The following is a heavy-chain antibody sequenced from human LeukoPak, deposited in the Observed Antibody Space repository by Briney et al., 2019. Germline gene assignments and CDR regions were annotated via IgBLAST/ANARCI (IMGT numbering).Heavy chain of an antibody. V-gene: IGHV1-2*02. CDR3: ARDPDYESWFDP. J-gene: IGHJ5*02. CDR1: GYTFTGYY. Sequence: ASVKVSCKASGYTFTGYYMHWVRQAPGQGLEWMGWINPNSGGTNYAQKFQGRVTMTRDTSISTAYMELSRLRSDDTAAYYCARDPDYESWFDPWGQGTLVTVSS. CDR2: INPNSGGT. D-gene: IGHD4-17*01.